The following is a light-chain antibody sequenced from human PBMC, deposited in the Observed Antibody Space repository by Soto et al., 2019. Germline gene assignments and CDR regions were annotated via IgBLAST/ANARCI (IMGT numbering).Light chain of an antibody. Sequence: ETVMTQSPVALSVSPGETATLCCRASQSVSNTLAWDQQKPGQPPRLLIYGASKRATGVPARFSGSGSGIEFTLAISSLQSEDFAAYYCQQYNKWPRTFGQGTKVDIK. J-gene: IGKJ1*01. CDR2: GAS. CDR1: QSVSNT. V-gene: IGKV3-15*01. CDR3: QQYNKWPRT.